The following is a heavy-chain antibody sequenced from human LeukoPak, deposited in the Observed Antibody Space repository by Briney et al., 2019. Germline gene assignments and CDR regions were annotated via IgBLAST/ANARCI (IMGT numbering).Heavy chain of an antibody. Sequence: SETLSLTCTVSGGSISSSSYYWGWIRQPPGKGLEWIGSIYYSGSTYYNPSLKSRVTISVDTSKNQFSLNLSSLTAADTAVYYSARQNFCSGGTCSHSTFDYWGQGTLVTVSS. CDR1: GGSISSSSYY. V-gene: IGHV4-39*01. CDR3: ARQNFCSGGTCSHSTFDY. D-gene: IGHD2-15*01. CDR2: IYYSGST. J-gene: IGHJ4*02.